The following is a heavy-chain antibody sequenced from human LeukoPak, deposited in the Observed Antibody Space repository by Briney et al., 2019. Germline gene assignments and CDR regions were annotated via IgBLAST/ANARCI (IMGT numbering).Heavy chain of an antibody. J-gene: IGHJ5*02. Sequence: ASVKVSCKASGYTFTGYYMHWVRQAPGQGLEWMGWINPNSGGTNYAQKCQGRVTMTRDTSISTAYMELSRLRSDDTAVYYSARYRTAVNWFDPWGQGTLVTVSS. CDR1: GYTFTGYY. V-gene: IGHV1-2*02. CDR3: ARYRTAVNWFDP. D-gene: IGHD1-14*01. CDR2: INPNSGGT.